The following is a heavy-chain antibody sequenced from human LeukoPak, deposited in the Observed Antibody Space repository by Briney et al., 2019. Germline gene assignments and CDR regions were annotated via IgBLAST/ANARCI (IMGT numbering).Heavy chain of an antibody. Sequence: ASVKVSCKASGGTFSSYAISWVRQAPGQGLEWMGGIIPIFGTANYAQKFQGRVTIAADKSTSTAYMELSSLRSEDTAVYYCARGQWLVLFGYYYYMDVWGKGTTVTVSS. J-gene: IGHJ6*03. CDR3: ARGQWLVLFGYYYYMDV. CDR2: IIPIFGTA. CDR1: GGTFSSYA. V-gene: IGHV1-69*06. D-gene: IGHD6-19*01.